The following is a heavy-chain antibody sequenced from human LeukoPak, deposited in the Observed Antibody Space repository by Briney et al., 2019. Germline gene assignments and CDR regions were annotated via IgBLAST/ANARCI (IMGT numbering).Heavy chain of an antibody. D-gene: IGHD5/OR15-5a*01. Sequence: GGSLRLSCAASGFTFSNYAMSWVRQAPGKGLEWVSAISGSGDTTYYADSVKGRFTLSRDNSKNTLCLQMHSLRAEDTAVYYCAKSVVPGGAYYFDYWGQGTLVTVSS. CDR1: GFTFSNYA. J-gene: IGHJ4*02. CDR2: ISGSGDTT. CDR3: AKSVVPGGAYYFDY. V-gene: IGHV3-23*01.